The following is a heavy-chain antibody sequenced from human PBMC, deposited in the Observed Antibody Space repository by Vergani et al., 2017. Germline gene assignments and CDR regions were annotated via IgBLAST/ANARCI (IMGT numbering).Heavy chain of an antibody. CDR3: ARDVFDMIVVASLDEF. J-gene: IGHJ4*02. D-gene: IGHD3-22*01. CDR1: GFTFIMHA. V-gene: IGHV3-23*01. CDR2: LSASDRRT. Sequence: EVQLLESGGDLVQPGGSLRLSCAASGFTFIMHAMSWVRQAPGKGLEWVSTLSASDRRTHYADSVKGRFTISRDNAKNSLYLQMNSLRAEDTAVYYCARDVFDMIVVASLDEFWGQGTLVTVSS.